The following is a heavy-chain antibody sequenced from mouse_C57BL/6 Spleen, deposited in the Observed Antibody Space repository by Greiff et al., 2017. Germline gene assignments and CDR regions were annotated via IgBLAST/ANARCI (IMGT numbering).Heavy chain of an antibody. Sequence: QVQLQQSGAELARPGASVKLSCKASGYTFTSYGISWVKQRTGQGLEWIGEIYPRSGNTYYNEKFKGKATLTADKSSSTAYMELRSLTSEDSAVYFCARGNYDYDGNYFDYWGQGTTLTVSS. CDR3: ARGNYDYDGNYFDY. D-gene: IGHD2-4*01. CDR2: IYPRSGNT. CDR1: GYTFTSYG. V-gene: IGHV1-81*01. J-gene: IGHJ2*01.